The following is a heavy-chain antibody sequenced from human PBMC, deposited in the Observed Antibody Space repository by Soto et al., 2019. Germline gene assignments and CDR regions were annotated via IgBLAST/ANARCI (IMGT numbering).Heavy chain of an antibody. CDR2: IIGSGGST. CDR3: GKGVGGGGGGGGVVAAPPDAFDI. CDR1: GFTFSSYA. V-gene: IGHV3-23*01. D-gene: IGHD2-15*01. J-gene: IGHJ3*02. Sequence: PXGSLRLSCAASGFTFSSYAMSWVRQAPGKGLDWVSAIIGSGGSTYYADSVKGRFTISRDNSKKTLYLQMNSLRAEDTAVYYWGKGVGGGGGGGGVVAAPPDAFDIWGQGTMVTVSS.